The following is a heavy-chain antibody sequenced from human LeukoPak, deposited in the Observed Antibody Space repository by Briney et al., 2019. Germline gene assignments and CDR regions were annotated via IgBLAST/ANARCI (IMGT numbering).Heavy chain of an antibody. D-gene: IGHD1-14*01. Sequence: AGGSLRLSCAVSGFTFSSYGMHWVRQAPGKGLEWVAVISYDGSRKYYADSVKGRFTISRDNSKNTLYLQMNSLRAEDTAVYYCARGRPDRFNGPGDYWGQGTLVTVSS. CDR1: GFTFSSYG. J-gene: IGHJ4*02. V-gene: IGHV3-30*03. CDR3: ARGRPDRFNGPGDY. CDR2: ISYDGSRK.